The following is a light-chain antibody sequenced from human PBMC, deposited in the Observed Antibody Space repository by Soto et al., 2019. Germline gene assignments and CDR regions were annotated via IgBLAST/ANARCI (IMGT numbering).Light chain of an antibody. CDR1: NTDVGVYNY. CDR3: TSYSSGSSLRV. Sequence: QSALTQPASVSGSPGQSITISCTGTNTDVGVYNYVSWYQQHPGNAPKLLIYEVTNRPSGVSDRFSGSKSGNTASLTISGLHAEDEAVYHCTSYSSGSSLRVFGGGTELTVL. CDR2: EVT. V-gene: IGLV2-14*01. J-gene: IGLJ3*02.